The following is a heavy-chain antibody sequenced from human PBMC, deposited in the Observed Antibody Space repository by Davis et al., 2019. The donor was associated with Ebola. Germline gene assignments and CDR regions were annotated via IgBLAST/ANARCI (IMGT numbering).Heavy chain of an antibody. CDR1: GFTFSSYS. CDR3: ARERRVETAMADYYYGMDV. Sequence: GESLKISCAASGFTFSSYSMNRVRQAPGKGLEWVSSISSSSSYIYYADSVKGRFTISRDNAKNSLYLQMNSLRAEDTAVYYCARERRVETAMADYYYGMDVWGQGTTVTVSS. D-gene: IGHD5-18*01. J-gene: IGHJ6*02. V-gene: IGHV3-21*01. CDR2: ISSSSSYI.